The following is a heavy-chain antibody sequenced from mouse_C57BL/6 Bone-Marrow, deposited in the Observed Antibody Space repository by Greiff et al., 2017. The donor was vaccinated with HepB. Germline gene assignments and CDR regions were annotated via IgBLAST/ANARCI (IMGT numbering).Heavy chain of an antibody. CDR2: IYPGDGDT. CDR3: ARKGLGNYLAWFAY. Sequence: QVQLQQSGPELVKPGASVKISCKASGYAFSSSWMNWVKQRPGKGLEWIGRIYPGDGDTNYNGKFKGKATLTADKSSSTAYMQLSSLTSEDSAVYFCARKGLGNYLAWFAYWGQGTLVTVSA. D-gene: IGHD2-1*01. CDR1: GYAFSSSW. V-gene: IGHV1-82*01. J-gene: IGHJ3*01.